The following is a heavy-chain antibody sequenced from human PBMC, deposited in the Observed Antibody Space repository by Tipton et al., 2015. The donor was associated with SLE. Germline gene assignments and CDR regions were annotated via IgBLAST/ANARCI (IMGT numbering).Heavy chain of an antibody. CDR3: ARDRGSLGAFDI. D-gene: IGHD2-15*01. J-gene: IGHJ3*02. V-gene: IGHV4-59*11. Sequence: LSLTCTVSGGSISSHYWSWFRQPPGKGLEWIGYIYYRGNTKYNPSLKSRVTLSLDTSRTQFSLKLSSVTAADTAVYYCARDRGSLGAFDIWGQGTMVTVSS. CDR2: IYYRGNT. CDR1: GGSISSHY.